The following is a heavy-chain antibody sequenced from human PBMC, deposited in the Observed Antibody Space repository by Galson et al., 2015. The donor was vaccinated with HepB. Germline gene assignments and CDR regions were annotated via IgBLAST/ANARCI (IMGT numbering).Heavy chain of an antibody. CDR3: AKGTECGY. CDR2: ISVSGGST. Sequence: SLRLSCAAFGFTFSGYAMSWVRQAPGKGLEWVSTISVSGGSTYYADSVKGRFTISRDNSKNILYLQMNSLRAEDTAMYYCAKGTECGYWGQGTRVTVSS. V-gene: IGHV3-23*01. D-gene: IGHD1-14*01. CDR1: GFTFSGYA. J-gene: IGHJ4*02.